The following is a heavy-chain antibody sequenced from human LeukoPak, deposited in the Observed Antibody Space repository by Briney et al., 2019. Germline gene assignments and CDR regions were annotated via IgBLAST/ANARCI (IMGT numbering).Heavy chain of an antibody. V-gene: IGHV4-59*01. CDR1: GGSISSYY. CDR3: ARAGGLWFGELLETGFDY. D-gene: IGHD3-10*01. CDR2: IYYSGST. J-gene: IGHJ4*02. Sequence: SETLSLTCTVSGGSISSYYWSWIRQPPGKGLEWIGYIYYSGSTNYNPSLKSRVTISVDTSKNQFPLKLSSVTAADTAVYYCARAGGLWFGELLETGFDYWGQGTLVTVSS.